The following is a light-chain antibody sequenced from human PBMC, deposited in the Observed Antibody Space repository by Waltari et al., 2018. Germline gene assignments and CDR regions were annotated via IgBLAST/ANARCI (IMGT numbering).Light chain of an antibody. J-gene: IGLJ2*01. Sequence: QSALTQPASVSGSPGQSLTLPCPGTSSDVGSYNYASWYQQHPGPPPKLLIYDVTKRPSGVSGRFSGSKSGNTASLTISGLQPEDEADYFCSSYTPTSILVFGGGTKLTVL. CDR1: SSDVGSYNY. V-gene: IGLV2-14*03. CDR2: DVT. CDR3: SSYTPTSILV.